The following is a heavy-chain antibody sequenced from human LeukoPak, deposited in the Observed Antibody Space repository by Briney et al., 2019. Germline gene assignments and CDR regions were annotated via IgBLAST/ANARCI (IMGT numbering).Heavy chain of an antibody. D-gene: IGHD2-2*01. J-gene: IGHJ5*02. V-gene: IGHV1-2*02. Sequence: ASVKVSCKASGYTFTGYYMHWVRQAPGQGLEWMGWINPNSGGTNYAQKFQGRVTMTRDTSISTAYMEPSRLRSDDTAVYYCARTVVVPATWFDPWGQGTLVTVSS. CDR2: INPNSGGT. CDR3: ARTVVVPATWFDP. CDR1: GYTFTGYY.